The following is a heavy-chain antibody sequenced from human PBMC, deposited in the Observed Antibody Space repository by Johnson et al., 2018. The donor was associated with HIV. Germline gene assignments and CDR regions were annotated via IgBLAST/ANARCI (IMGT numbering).Heavy chain of an antibody. V-gene: IGHV3-30-3*02. CDR1: GFSFSSFA. CDR3: AKRGSSMIGGAGAFDI. J-gene: IGHJ3*02. D-gene: IGHD3-22*01. CDR2: MSFDETNS. Sequence: QVQLVESGGGVVQPGRSLRLSCVASGFSFSSFAMHWVRQAPGKGLQWVAVMSFDETNSYDSDSVDVKGRFTISRDNSKNTLYLQMNSLRAEDTAVYYCAKRGSSMIGGAGAFDIWGQGTMVTVSP.